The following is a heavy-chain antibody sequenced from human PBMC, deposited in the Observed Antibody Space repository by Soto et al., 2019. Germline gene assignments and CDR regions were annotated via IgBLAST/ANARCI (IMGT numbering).Heavy chain of an antibody. V-gene: IGHV3-53*01. CDR3: ARGLDLPAYYGMDV. D-gene: IGHD3-16*01. Sequence: VGSVRLSCAASGFTVSSNYMSWVRQAPGKGLEWVSVIYSGGSTYYADSVKGRFTISRDNSKNTLYLQMNSLRAEDTAVYYCARGLDLPAYYGMDVWGQGTTVTAP. J-gene: IGHJ6*02. CDR2: IYSGGST. CDR1: GFTVSSNY.